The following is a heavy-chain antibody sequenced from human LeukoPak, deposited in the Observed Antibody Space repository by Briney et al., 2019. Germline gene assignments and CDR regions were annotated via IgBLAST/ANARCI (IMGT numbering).Heavy chain of an antibody. Sequence: GESLKISCKGSGYSFTSYWIGWVRQMPGKGLEWMGIIYPGDSDTRYSPSFQGQVTISADKSISTAYLQLSSLKSSRNATYYCARHEGGSYFDYWGQGTLVTVSS. CDR1: GYSFTSYW. V-gene: IGHV5-51*01. CDR2: IYPGDSDT. D-gene: IGHD1-26*01. CDR3: ARHEGGSYFDY. J-gene: IGHJ4*02.